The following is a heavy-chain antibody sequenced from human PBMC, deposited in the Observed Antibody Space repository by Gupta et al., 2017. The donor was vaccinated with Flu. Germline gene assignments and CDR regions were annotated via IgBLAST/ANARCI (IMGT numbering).Heavy chain of an antibody. J-gene: IGHJ2*01. CDR3: AKALNPPLELWWYFDL. CDR2: ISYDGSNK. D-gene: IGHD1-7*01. V-gene: IGHV3-30*18. Sequence: QVQLVASGGGVVQPGRSLRLSCAASGFTFSRYGMHWVRTAPGKGLEWVAVISYDGSNKYYADSVKGRFTISRDNSKNTLYLQMNSLRAEDTAVYYCAKALNPPLELWWYFDLWGRGTLVTVSS. CDR1: GFTFSRYG.